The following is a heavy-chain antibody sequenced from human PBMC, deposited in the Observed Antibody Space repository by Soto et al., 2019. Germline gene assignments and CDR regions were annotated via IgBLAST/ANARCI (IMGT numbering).Heavy chain of an antibody. CDR2: TYYRSKWYN. CDR1: GDSVSSNSAA. J-gene: IGHJ4*02. D-gene: IGHD3-10*01. Sequence: PSQTLSLTCAISGDSVSSNSAAWNWIRQSPSRGLEWLGRTYYRSKWYNDYAVSVKSRITINPDTSKNQFSLQLNSVTPEDTAVYYCARDPLPSTYYYGSGSYNSFDYWGQGTLVTVSS. V-gene: IGHV6-1*01. CDR3: ARDPLPSTYYYGSGSYNSFDY.